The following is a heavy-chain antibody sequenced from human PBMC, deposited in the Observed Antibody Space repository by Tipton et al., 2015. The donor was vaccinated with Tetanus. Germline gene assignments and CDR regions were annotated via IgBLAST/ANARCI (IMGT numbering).Heavy chain of an antibody. Sequence: QSGAEVKKPGASVKVSCKASGYTFTGYYMHWVRQAPGQGLEWMGRINPNSGGTNYAQKFQGRVTMTRDTSISTAYMELSRLRSDDTAVYYCARDKITFGGVIASPPDYWGQGTLVTVSS. CDR3: ARDKITFGGVIASPPDY. J-gene: IGHJ4*02. V-gene: IGHV1-2*06. CDR1: GYTFTGYY. D-gene: IGHD3-16*02. CDR2: INPNSGGT.